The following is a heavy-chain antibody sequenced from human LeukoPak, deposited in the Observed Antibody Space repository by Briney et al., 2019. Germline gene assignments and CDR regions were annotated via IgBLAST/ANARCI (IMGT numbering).Heavy chain of an antibody. CDR3: ARVSAVAGFIDY. CDR1: GFTVSSNY. CDR2: IYSGGST. D-gene: IGHD6-19*01. V-gene: IGHV3-53*01. Sequence: GGSLRLSCAASGFTVSSNYMSWVRQAPGKGLEWVSVIYSGGSTYYADSVKGRLTISRDNSKNTLYLQMNSLRAEDTAVYYCARVSAVAGFIDYWGQGTLVTVSS. J-gene: IGHJ4*02.